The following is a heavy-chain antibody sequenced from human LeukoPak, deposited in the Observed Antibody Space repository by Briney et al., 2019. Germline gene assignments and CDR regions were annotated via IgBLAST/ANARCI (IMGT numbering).Heavy chain of an antibody. CDR1: GGSISSSSYY. Sequence: TSETLSLTCTVSGGSISSSSYYWGWIRQPPGKGLEWIGSIYYSGSTNYNPSLKSRVTISVDTSKNQFSLKLSSVTAADTAVYYCARRRDYFDYWGQGTLVTVSS. CDR2: IYYSGST. J-gene: IGHJ4*02. V-gene: IGHV4-39*07. CDR3: ARRRDYFDY.